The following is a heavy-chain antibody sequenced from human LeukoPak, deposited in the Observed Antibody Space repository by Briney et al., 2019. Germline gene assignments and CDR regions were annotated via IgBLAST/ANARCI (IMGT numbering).Heavy chain of an antibody. Sequence: ASVKVSCKASGYTFTSYGISWVRQAPGQGLEWMGWISAYNGNTNYAQKLQGRVTMTTDTSTGTAYMELRSLRSDDTAVYYCARGGWGTTIFGNGMDVWGQGTTVTVSS. J-gene: IGHJ6*02. CDR1: GYTFTSYG. CDR3: ARGGWGTTIFGNGMDV. D-gene: IGHD3-3*01. V-gene: IGHV1-18*01. CDR2: ISAYNGNT.